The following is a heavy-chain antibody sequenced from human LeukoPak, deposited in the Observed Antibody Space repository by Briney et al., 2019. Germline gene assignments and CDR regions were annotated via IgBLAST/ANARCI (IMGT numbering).Heavy chain of an antibody. CDR3: WTSTHAPEFVDY. D-gene: IGHD1-14*01. Sequence: ASVKVSCKASGYTLTDYYMHWVRQAPGQGLEWMGRINPNSGGTNYAQKFQGRVTMTRDTSISTVYMELSRLRSDDTAVYYCWTSTHAPEFVDYWGQGTLVTVSS. CDR2: INPNSGGT. J-gene: IGHJ4*02. V-gene: IGHV1-2*06. CDR1: GYTLTDYY.